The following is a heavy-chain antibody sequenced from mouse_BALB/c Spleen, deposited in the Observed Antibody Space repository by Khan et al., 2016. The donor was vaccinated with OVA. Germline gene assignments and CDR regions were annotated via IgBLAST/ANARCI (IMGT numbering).Heavy chain of an antibody. V-gene: IGHV1-4*01. J-gene: IGHJ3*01. D-gene: IGHD2-14*01. CDR1: GYTFTSYT. CDR2: INPSNGYT. Sequence: QVQLQQSGAELARPGASVKMSCKASGYTFTSYTIHWIKLRPGQGLEWIGSINPSNGYTNYNQKFKDKATLTADKSTNTASMQLSSLTSDDSAVYYVLRDGAYYRNDGWFAYWGQGTLVTVSA. CDR3: LRDGAYYRNDGWFAY.